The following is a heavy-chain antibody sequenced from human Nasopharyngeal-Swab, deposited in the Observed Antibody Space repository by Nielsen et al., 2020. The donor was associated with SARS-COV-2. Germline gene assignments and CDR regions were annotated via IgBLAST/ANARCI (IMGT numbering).Heavy chain of an antibody. Sequence: SETLSLTCAVYGGSFSGYYWRWIRQPPGKGLEWIGEINHSGSTNYNPSLKSRVTISVDTSKNQFSLKLSSVTAADTAVYYCARYCSSTSCSLGMDVWGQGTTVTVSS. V-gene: IGHV4-34*01. CDR1: GGSFSGYY. D-gene: IGHD2-2*01. CDR2: INHSGST. J-gene: IGHJ6*02. CDR3: ARYCSSTSCSLGMDV.